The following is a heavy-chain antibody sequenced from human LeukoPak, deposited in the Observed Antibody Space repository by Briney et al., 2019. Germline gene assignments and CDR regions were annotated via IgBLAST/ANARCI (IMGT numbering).Heavy chain of an antibody. D-gene: IGHD6-13*01. Sequence: SETLSLTCTVSGGSISSYYWSWIRQPPGKGLEWIGYTYYSGSTNYNPSLKSRVTISVDTSKNQFSLKLSSVTAADTAVYYCARVRSSSWYVEGAFDIWGQGTMVTVSS. CDR1: GGSISSYY. J-gene: IGHJ3*02. CDR3: ARVRSSSWYVEGAFDI. CDR2: TYYSGST. V-gene: IGHV4-59*01.